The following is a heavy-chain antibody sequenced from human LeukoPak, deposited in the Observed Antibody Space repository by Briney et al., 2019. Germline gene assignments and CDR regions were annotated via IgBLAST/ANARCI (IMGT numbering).Heavy chain of an antibody. CDR2: IRYDGSNK. Sequence: GGSLRLSCAASGFTFSSYGMHWVRQAPGKGLEWVAFIRYDGSNKYYADSVKGRFTISRDNSKNTLYLQMNSLRAEDTAVYYCANSGAAAGTIYYYSYMDVWGKGPTVTVSS. D-gene: IGHD6-13*01. J-gene: IGHJ6*03. CDR3: ANSGAAAGTIYYYSYMDV. CDR1: GFTFSSYG. V-gene: IGHV3-30*02.